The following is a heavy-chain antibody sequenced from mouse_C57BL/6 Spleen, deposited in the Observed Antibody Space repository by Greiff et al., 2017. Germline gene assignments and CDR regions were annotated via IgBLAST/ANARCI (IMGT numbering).Heavy chain of an antibody. CDR1: GYSFTDYH. V-gene: IGHV1-39*01. Sequence: VQLQQSGPELVKPGASVKISCKASGYSFTDYHMNWVKQRNGKSLEWIGVINPYYGTTSYNKKFKGKATLTVDQSSSTAYMQRNSLTSAASAVYYCARGGDRRNGDFDYWGQGTTLTVSS. CDR2: INPYYGTT. J-gene: IGHJ2*01. CDR3: ARGGDRRNGDFDY. D-gene: IGHD1-1*02.